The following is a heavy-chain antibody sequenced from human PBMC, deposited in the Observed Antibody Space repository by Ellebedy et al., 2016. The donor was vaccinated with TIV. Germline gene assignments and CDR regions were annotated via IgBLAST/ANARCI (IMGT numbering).Heavy chain of an antibody. CDR1: GSRFSNHW. Sequence: GESLKISCKTSGSRFSNHWISWVRQMPGKGLEWMGRIDPLNSYTKYSPSFQGHVTISVDKSISTAYLQWTSLKASDTAIYYCARHGQAYCSGGSCSFDPWGQGTLVTVSS. CDR2: IDPLNSYT. CDR3: ARHGQAYCSGGSCSFDP. J-gene: IGHJ5*02. D-gene: IGHD2-15*01. V-gene: IGHV5-10-1*01.